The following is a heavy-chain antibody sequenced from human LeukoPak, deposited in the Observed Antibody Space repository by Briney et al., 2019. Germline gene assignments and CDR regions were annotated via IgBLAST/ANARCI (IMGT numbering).Heavy chain of an antibody. CDR1: GGSISLYY. CDR2: IFSSGNT. D-gene: IGHD6-6*01. V-gene: IGHV4-4*07. J-gene: IGHJ6*03. CDR3: ARTSMSSGYYYYYMDV. Sequence: SETLSLTCTVSGGSISLYYWSWIRQPAGKGLEWIGRIFSSGNTNYNPSLKSRVTISVDKSKNQFFLQLSSMTAADAAVYFCARTSMSSGYYYYYMDVWGKGTTVTVSS.